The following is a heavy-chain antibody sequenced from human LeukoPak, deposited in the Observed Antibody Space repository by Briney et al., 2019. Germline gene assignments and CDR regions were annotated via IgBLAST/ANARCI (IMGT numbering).Heavy chain of an antibody. Sequence: ASVTVSCKPSGYTFTGYYIHWVRQAPGQGPKWMGWINPNSGETSTVHKFQGRVTMTRDTSINTAYMELSRLTSDDTAVYYCATDRGGYYYDSSGSFDYWGQGTLVTVSS. D-gene: IGHD3-22*01. CDR3: ATDRGGYYYDSSGSFDY. CDR1: GYTFTGYY. V-gene: IGHV1-2*02. CDR2: INPNSGET. J-gene: IGHJ4*02.